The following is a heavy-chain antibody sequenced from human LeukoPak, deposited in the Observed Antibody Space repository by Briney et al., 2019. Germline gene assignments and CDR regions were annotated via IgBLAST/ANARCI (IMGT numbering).Heavy chain of an antibody. CDR1: GGSVSGGSYY. CDR2: IYYSGNT. CDR3: ARWNEGLDC. Sequence: SETLSLTCTVSGGSVSGGSYYWSWIRQPPGKGLEWIGYIYYSGNTNYNPSLKSRVTISVDTSKNQLSLRLRSVTAADTAVYYCARWNEGLDCWGQGTLVTVSS. V-gene: IGHV4-61*01. J-gene: IGHJ4*02. D-gene: IGHD1-1*01.